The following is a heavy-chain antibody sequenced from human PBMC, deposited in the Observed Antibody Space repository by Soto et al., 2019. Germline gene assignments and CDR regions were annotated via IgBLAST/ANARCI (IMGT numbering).Heavy chain of an antibody. D-gene: IGHD3-10*01. J-gene: IGHJ4*02. Sequence: GGSLRLSCAASGFTFSSYGMHWVRQAPGKGLEWVAVIWYDGSNKYYADSVKGRFTISRDNSKNTLYLQMNSLRAEDTAVYYCAYGSGSYTYFDYWGQGTLVTVSS. V-gene: IGHV3-33*01. CDR1: GFTFSSYG. CDR3: AYGSGSYTYFDY. CDR2: IWYDGSNK.